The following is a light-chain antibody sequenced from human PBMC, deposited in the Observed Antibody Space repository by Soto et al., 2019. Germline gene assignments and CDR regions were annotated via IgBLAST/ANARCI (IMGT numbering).Light chain of an antibody. CDR2: GAS. CDR3: QQTYTTPEIT. J-gene: IGKJ5*01. CDR1: QSISIY. Sequence: DSQMTQSQSSLSASVGVRFTITCRASQSISIYLNWYQLKPGKAPNLLXYGASYLKSGVPTRFSGSGSGTDFTLTISSLQPEDFAIYYCQQTYTTPEITFGQGTRLEIK. V-gene: IGKV1-39*01.